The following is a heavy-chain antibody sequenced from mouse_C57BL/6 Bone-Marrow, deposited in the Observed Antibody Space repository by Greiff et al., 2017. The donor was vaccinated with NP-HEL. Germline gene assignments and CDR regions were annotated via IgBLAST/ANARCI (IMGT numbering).Heavy chain of an antibody. CDR1: GYTFTSYW. J-gene: IGHJ3*01. D-gene: IGHD2-3*01. CDR3: ARKEGGYYGFAG. V-gene: IGHV1-69*01. CDR2: IDPSDSYT. Sequence: QVQLQQPGAELVMPGASVKLSCKASGYTFTSYWMHWVKQRPGQGLEWIGEIDPSDSYTNYNQKFKGKSTLTVDKSSSTAYMQLSSLTSEDSAVYDCARKEGGYYGFAGWGQGTLVTVA.